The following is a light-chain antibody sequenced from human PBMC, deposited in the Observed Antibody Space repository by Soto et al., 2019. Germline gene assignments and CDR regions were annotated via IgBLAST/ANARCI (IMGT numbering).Light chain of an antibody. CDR3: QQRSNWPIT. CDR2: EAF. Sequence: IVLTQSPVTLSLSPGERATLSCRASQRGSRYLAGSQQKPDQAPRLLIYEAFNRATGIPARFSGSGSGTDGTRTISSLEPADFVVYDCQQRSNWPITFGQGTRLEIK. CDR1: QRGSRY. J-gene: IGKJ5*01. V-gene: IGKV3-11*01.